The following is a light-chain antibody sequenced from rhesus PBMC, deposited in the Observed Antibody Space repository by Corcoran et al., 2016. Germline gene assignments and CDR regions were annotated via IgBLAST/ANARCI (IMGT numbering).Light chain of an antibody. CDR3: QQSYGSPFT. CDR2: KAS. Sequence: DIQMTQSPSSLSVTVGDRVAITCWTSENVHNYLTWYQPKPGQPPKLLIYKASTLETGVPSRFSGSGSGAAYTFTISSLESEDFATYYCQQSYGSPFTFGPGTKVDIK. CDR1: ENVHNY. J-gene: IGKJ3*01. V-gene: IGKV1-74*01.